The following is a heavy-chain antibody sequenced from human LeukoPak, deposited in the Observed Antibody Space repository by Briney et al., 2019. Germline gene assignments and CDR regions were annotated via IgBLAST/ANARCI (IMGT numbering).Heavy chain of an antibody. J-gene: IGHJ4*02. Sequence: PSETLSLTCTVSGGSVSSGSYYWSWIRQPPGKGLEWIGYIYYSGSTNYNPSLKSRVTISVDTSKNQFSLKLSSVTAADTAVYYCARGREYSSSWYALGYCGQGTLVTVSS. V-gene: IGHV4-61*01. CDR3: ARGREYSSSWYALGY. CDR2: IYYSGST. CDR1: GGSVSSGSYY. D-gene: IGHD6-13*01.